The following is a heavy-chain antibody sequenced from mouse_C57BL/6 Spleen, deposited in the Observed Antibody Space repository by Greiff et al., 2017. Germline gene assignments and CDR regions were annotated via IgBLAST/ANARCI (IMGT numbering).Heavy chain of an antibody. D-gene: IGHD2-4*01. CDR3: ARERLYYDYDGGAMDY. J-gene: IGHJ4*01. CDR1: GFTFSDYY. Sequence: EVKLMESEGGLVQPGSSMKLSCTASGFTFSDYYMAWVRQVPEKGLEWVANINYDGSSTYYLDSLKSRFIISRDNAKNILYLQMSSLKSEDTATYYCARERLYYDYDGGAMDYWGQGTSVTVSS. CDR2: INYDGSST. V-gene: IGHV5-16*01.